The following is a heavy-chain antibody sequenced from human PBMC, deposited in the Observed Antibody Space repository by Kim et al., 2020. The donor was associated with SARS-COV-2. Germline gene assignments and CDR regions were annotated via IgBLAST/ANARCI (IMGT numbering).Heavy chain of an antibody. D-gene: IGHD4-17*01. V-gene: IGHV4-59*01. Sequence: SETLSLTCTVSGGSISSYYWSWIRQPPGKGLEWIGYIYYSGSTNYNPSLKSRVTISVDTSKNQFSLKLSSVTAADTAVYYCGRVWGLYYGDYTLDYWGQGTLVTVSS. CDR1: GGSISSYY. CDR2: IYYSGST. CDR3: GRVWGLYYGDYTLDY. J-gene: IGHJ4*02.